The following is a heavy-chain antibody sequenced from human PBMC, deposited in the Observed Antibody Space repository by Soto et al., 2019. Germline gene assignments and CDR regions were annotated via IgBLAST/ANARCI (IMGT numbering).Heavy chain of an antibody. CDR2: ISSSSSYI. CDR3: GLLPAARYYYYGMDV. D-gene: IGHD2-2*01. Sequence: EVQLVESGGGLVKPGGSLRLSCAASGFTFSSYSMNWVRQAPGKGLEWVSSISSSSSYIYYADSVKGRFTISRDNAKNSLYLQVNSLRAEDTAVYYCGLLPAARYYYYGMDVWGQGTTVTVSS. CDR1: GFTFSSYS. V-gene: IGHV3-21*01. J-gene: IGHJ6*02.